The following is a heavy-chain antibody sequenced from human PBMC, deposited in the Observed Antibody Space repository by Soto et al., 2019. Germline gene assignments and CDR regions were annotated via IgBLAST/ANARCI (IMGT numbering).Heavy chain of an antibody. CDR2: ISYDGSIN. CDR3: AKGSGYGDYVGDY. CDR1: GFSFSSYG. Sequence: QVQLVESGGGVAQPGRSLRLSCAASGFSFSSYGMHWVRQAPGKGLEWVAVISYDGSINYYADSVKGRFTISRDNSKNTLYLQTNSLRAEDTGVYYCAKGSGYGDYVGDYWGQGSLVTVSS. D-gene: IGHD4-17*01. V-gene: IGHV3-30*18. J-gene: IGHJ4*02.